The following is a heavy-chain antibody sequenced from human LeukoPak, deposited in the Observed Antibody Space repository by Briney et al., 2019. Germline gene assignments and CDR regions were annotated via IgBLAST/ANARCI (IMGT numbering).Heavy chain of an antibody. CDR1: GYTFTGYY. D-gene: IGHD3-10*01. J-gene: IGHJ6*03. CDR2: INPNSGGT. CDR3: AREGVHYYYMDV. Sequence: ASVKVSCKASGYTFTGYYMHWVRQAPGQGLEWMGWINPNSGGTNYAQKLQGRVTMTTDTSTSTAYMELRSLRFDDTAVYYCAREGVHYYYMDVWGKGTTVTVSS. V-gene: IGHV1-2*02.